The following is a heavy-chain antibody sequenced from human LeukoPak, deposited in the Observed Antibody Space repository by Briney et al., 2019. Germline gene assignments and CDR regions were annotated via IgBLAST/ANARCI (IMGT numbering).Heavy chain of an antibody. CDR2: IYWNDDK. V-gene: IGHV2-5*01. Sequence: SGPTLVNPTQTLTLTCTFSGFSLSTSGVGVGWIRQPPGEALEWLALIYWNDDKRYSPSLKSRLTITKDTSKNQVVLTMTNMDPVDTATYYCAHGRSIKVTTGPHFTYWGQGTLVTVSS. D-gene: IGHD4-11*01. CDR3: AHGRSIKVTTGPHFTY. J-gene: IGHJ4*02. CDR1: GFSLSTSGVG.